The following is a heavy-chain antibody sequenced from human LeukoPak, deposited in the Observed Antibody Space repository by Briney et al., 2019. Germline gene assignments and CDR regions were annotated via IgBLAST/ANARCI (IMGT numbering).Heavy chain of an antibody. V-gene: IGHV1-8*01. J-gene: IGHJ5*02. Sequence: GASVKVSCKASGYTFTSYDINWVRQATGQGLEWMGWMNPNSGNTGYAQKFQGRVTMTRNTSISTAYMELSSLRSEDTAVYYCARGSRYFDWLPSGWFDPWGQGTLVTVSS. CDR3: ARGSRYFDWLPSGWFDP. D-gene: IGHD3-9*01. CDR2: MNPNSGNT. CDR1: GYTFTSYD.